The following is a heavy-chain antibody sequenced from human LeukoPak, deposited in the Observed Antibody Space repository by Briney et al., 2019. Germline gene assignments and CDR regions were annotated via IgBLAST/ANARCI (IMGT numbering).Heavy chain of an antibody. CDR1: GGSISSSSYY. J-gene: IGHJ4*02. V-gene: IGHV4-39*07. D-gene: IGHD1-26*01. CDR2: IYYSGST. CDR3: ARGGSYRGGFDF. Sequence: SETLSLTCTVSGGSISSSSYYWGWIRQPPGKGLEWIGSIYYSGSTYCNPSLKSRVAISVDTSKNQFSLRLSSVTAADTAVYYCARGGSYRGGFDFWGQGALLTVSS.